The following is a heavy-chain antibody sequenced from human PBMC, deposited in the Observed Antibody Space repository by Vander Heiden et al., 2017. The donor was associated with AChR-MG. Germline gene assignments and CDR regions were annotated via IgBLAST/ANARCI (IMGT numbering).Heavy chain of an antibody. J-gene: IGHJ4*02. CDR1: GFTVSSNY. CDR3: ARARSRSGYYPQPDY. D-gene: IGHD3-22*01. Sequence: EVQLVETGGGLIQPGGSLRLSCAASGFTVSSNYMSWGRQAPGKGLGWVSVIYSGGSTYYADSVKGRFTISRDNSKNTLYLQMNSLRAEDTAVYYCARARSRSGYYPQPDYWGQGTLVTVSS. CDR2: IYSGGST. V-gene: IGHV3-53*02.